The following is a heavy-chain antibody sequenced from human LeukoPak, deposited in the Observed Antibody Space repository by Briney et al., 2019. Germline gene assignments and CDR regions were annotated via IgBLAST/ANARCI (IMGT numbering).Heavy chain of an antibody. Sequence: PSQTLSLTCTVSGGSISSGGCYWSWIRQHPGKGLEWIGYIYYSGSTYYNPSLKSRVTISVDTSKNQFSLKLSSVTAADTAVYYCARGDYYDSSGLDYWGQGTLVTVSS. V-gene: IGHV4-31*03. CDR3: ARGDYYDSSGLDY. D-gene: IGHD3-22*01. CDR2: IYYSGST. CDR1: GGSISSGGCY. J-gene: IGHJ4*02.